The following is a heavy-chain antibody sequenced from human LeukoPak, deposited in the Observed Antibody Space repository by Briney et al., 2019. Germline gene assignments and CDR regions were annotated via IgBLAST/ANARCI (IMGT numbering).Heavy chain of an antibody. D-gene: IGHD2-2*01. CDR3: AVVVVPAADSVAFDI. CDR2: IYYSGST. CDR1: GDSLSSGSDY. J-gene: IGHJ3*02. V-gene: IGHV4-61*01. Sequence: SETLSLTCTVSGDSLSSGSDYWSWIRQPPGKGLEWIGYIYYSGSTKYNPSLKSRVTISVDTPKNQFSLKLSSVTAADTAVYYCAVVVVPAADSVAFDIWGQGTMVTVSS.